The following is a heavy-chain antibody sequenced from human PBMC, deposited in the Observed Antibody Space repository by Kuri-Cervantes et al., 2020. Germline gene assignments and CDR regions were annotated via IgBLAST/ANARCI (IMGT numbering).Heavy chain of an antibody. J-gene: IGHJ6*02. D-gene: IGHD2-15*01. CDR2: IYSGGSA. V-gene: IGHV3-53*01. CDR3: AREGGRGGMDV. Sequence: GESLKISCTASGFTFSDNYMSWVRQAPGKGLEWVSVIYSGGSAYYADSVKGRFTISRDNSKNTLYPQMNSLRAEDTAVYYCAREGGRGGMDVWGQGTTVTVSS. CDR1: GFTFSDNY.